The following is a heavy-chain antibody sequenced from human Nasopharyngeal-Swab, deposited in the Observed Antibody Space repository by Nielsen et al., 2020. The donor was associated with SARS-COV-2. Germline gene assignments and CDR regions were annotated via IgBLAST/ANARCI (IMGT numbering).Heavy chain of an antibody. CDR1: GFTFSSYS. CDR2: ISSSSSYI. J-gene: IGHJ3*02. CDR3: ARSQGERRAGAFDI. V-gene: IGHV3-21*01. D-gene: IGHD1-1*01. Sequence: GGSLRLSCAASGFTFSSYSMNWVRQAPGKGLEWFSSISSSSSYIYYADSVKGRFTISRDNAKNSLYLQMNSLRAEDTAVYYCARSQGERRAGAFDIWGQGTMVTVSS.